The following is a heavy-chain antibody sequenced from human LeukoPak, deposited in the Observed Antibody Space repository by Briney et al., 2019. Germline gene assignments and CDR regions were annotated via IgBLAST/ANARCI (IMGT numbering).Heavy chain of an antibody. CDR1: GFTFSDYY. V-gene: IGHV3-11*01. Sequence: GGSLRLSCAASGFTFSDYYMNWIRQAPGKGLEWVSYISSGGGTRSYAASVKGRFTISRDNAKNSLYLQMNSLRAEDTAVYYCARGRGRRGITMRSDAFDIWGQGTMFTVSS. CDR2: ISSGGGTR. CDR3: ARGRGRRGITMRSDAFDI. D-gene: IGHD3-22*01. J-gene: IGHJ3*02.